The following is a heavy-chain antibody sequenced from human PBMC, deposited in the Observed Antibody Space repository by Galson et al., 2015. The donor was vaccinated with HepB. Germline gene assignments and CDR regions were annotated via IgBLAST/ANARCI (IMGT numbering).Heavy chain of an antibody. V-gene: IGHV3-21*01. Sequence: SLRLSCAASGFTFSSYSMNWVRQAPGKGLEWVSSISSSSSYIYYADSVKGRFTISRDSAKNSLYLQMNSLRAEDTAVYYCARAGRLWFGELFYWGQGTLVTVSS. CDR2: ISSSSSYI. D-gene: IGHD3-10*01. CDR1: GFTFSSYS. J-gene: IGHJ4*02. CDR3: ARAGRLWFGELFY.